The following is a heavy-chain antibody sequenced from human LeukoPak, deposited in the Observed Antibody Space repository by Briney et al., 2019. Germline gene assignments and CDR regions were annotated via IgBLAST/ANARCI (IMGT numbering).Heavy chain of an antibody. J-gene: IGHJ6*03. CDR3: ARDGHTTYYYYMDV. CDR1: GFTFSSYS. CDR2: ISSSSYI. D-gene: IGHD1-26*01. V-gene: IGHV3-21*01. Sequence: KPGGSLRLSCAASGFTFSSYSMNWVRQAPGKGLEWVSSISSSSYIYYADSVKGRFTISRDNAKNSLYLQMNSLRAEDTAVYYCARDGHTTYYYYMDVWGKGTTVTVSS.